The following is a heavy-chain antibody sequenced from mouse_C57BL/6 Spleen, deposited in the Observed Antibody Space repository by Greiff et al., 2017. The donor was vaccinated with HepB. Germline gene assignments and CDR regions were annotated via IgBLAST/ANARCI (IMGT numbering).Heavy chain of an antibody. D-gene: IGHD1-1*01. CDR2: IRLKSDNYAT. CDR3: TRYSLRNFDY. Sequence: DVMLVESGGGLVQPGGSMKLSCVASGFTFSNYWMNWVRQSPEKGLEWVAQIRLKSDNYATHYAESVKGRFTISRDDSKSSVYLQMNNLRAEDTGIYYCTRYSLRNFDYWGQGTTLTVSS. CDR1: GFTFSNYW. J-gene: IGHJ2*01. V-gene: IGHV6-3*01.